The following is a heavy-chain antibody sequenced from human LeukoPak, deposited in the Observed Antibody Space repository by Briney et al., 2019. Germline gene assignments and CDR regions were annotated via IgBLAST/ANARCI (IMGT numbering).Heavy chain of an antibody. Sequence: EASVKVSCKASGYTFTSYGISWVRQAPGQGLEWMGWISAYNGNTNYAQKAQGRVTMTTDTSTSTAYMELRSLSPDDTAVYYCASDKTYYDILTGYYREGYYYYGMDVWGQGTTVTVSS. V-gene: IGHV1-18*01. CDR3: ASDKTYYDILTGYYREGYYYYGMDV. CDR2: ISAYNGNT. J-gene: IGHJ6*02. CDR1: GYTFTSYG. D-gene: IGHD3-9*01.